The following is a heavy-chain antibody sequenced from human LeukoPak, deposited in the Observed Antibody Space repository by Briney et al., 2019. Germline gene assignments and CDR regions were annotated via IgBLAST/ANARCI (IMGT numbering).Heavy chain of an antibody. Sequence: GGSLRLSCAASGFTFSSYSMNWVRQAPGKGLEWVSSISSSSSYIYYADSVKGRFTISRDNAKNSLYLQMNSLRAEDTAVYYCARHGDYGVRGLFQHWGQGTLVTVSS. V-gene: IGHV3-21*01. CDR2: ISSSSSYI. CDR3: ARHGDYGVRGLFQH. D-gene: IGHD4-17*01. CDR1: GFTFSSYS. J-gene: IGHJ1*01.